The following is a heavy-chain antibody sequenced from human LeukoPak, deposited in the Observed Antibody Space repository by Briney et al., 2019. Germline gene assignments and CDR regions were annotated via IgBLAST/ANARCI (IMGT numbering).Heavy chain of an antibody. CDR3: ARDQSEGDFWPGAYGMDV. J-gene: IGHJ6*02. V-gene: IGHV1-3*01. D-gene: IGHD3-3*01. CDR1: GYTFTSYA. Sequence: ASVKVSCKASGYTFTSYAMHWVRQAPGQRLEWMGWINAGNGNTKYSQKFQGRVTITRDTSASTAYMELSSLRSEDTAVYYCARDQSEGDFWPGAYGMDVWGQGTTVTVSS. CDR2: INAGNGNT.